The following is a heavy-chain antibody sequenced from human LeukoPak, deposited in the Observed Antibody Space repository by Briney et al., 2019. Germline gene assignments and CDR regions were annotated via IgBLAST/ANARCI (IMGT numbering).Heavy chain of an antibody. V-gene: IGHV3-30*18. CDR2: ISSGGVNT. Sequence: GGSLRLSCVASGFTFTDYVMHWVRQAPGKGLEGLAVISSGGVNTYYADSVKGRFPIARDNSRNTLLLEMDSLRPEDTSIYYCAKGRSLVCPFEYWGQGALVTV. CDR1: GFTFTDYV. CDR3: AKGRSLVCPFEY. D-gene: IGHD3-3*01. J-gene: IGHJ4*02.